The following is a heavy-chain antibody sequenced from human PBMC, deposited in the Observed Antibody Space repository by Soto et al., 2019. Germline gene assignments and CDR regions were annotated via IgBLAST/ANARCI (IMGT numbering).Heavy chain of an antibody. J-gene: IGHJ5*01. Sequence: PSETLSLTCSVSGGSISSADYFWTWIRQSPGKGLEWIGFIFYSGSTYYNPSLKSRVTISVDTSKNQFSLNLTSVTAADTAVYYCARERRDLYDFDYWGHGTLVTVSS. CDR2: IFYSGST. CDR1: GGSISSADYF. D-gene: IGHD3-3*01. V-gene: IGHV4-30-4*01. CDR3: ARERRDLYDFDY.